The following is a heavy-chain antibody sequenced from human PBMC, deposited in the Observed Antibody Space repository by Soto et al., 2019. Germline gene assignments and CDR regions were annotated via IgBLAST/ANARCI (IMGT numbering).Heavy chain of an antibody. CDR3: TRRVEYSSSSGDY. CDR1: GFTFSGSA. CDR2: IRSKANSYAT. Sequence: GGSLRLSCAASGFTFSGSAMHWVRQASGKGLEWVGRIRSKANSYATAYAASVKGRFTISRDDSKNTAYLQMNSLETEDTAVYYCTRRVEYSSSSGDYWGQGTLVTVSS. D-gene: IGHD6-6*01. J-gene: IGHJ4*02. V-gene: IGHV3-73*01.